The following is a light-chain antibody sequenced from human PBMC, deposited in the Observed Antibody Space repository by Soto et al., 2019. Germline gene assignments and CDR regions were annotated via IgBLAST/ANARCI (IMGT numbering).Light chain of an antibody. V-gene: IGKV1-27*01. J-gene: IGKJ3*01. Sequence: EIQMTQSQSSLFASVGDRVTITCRASQAISNYLAWYQQKPGKVPKLLIYAASTLQPGVPSRLSGSGSGTDITLTISSLQPEDVATYYGQKYNSAPLTFGPGTKVDIK. CDR2: AAS. CDR1: QAISNY. CDR3: QKYNSAPLT.